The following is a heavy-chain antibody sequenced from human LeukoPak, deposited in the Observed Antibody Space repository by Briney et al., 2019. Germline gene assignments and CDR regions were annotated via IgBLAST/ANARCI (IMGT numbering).Heavy chain of an antibody. J-gene: IGHJ4*02. V-gene: IGHV3-30*04. CDR1: GFTFSTYA. D-gene: IGHD2-8*01. Sequence: GGSLRLSCAASGFTFSTYAMHWVRQAPGKGLEWVAVISSDGGSKIYADSVKGRFTITRDNPKNTLFLQMNSLRAEDTAVYYCARDPMADFDYWGQGTLVTVSS. CDR3: ARDPMADFDY. CDR2: ISSDGGSK.